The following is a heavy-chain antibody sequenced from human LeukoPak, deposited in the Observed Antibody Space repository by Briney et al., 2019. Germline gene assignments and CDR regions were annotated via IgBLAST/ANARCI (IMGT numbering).Heavy chain of an antibody. D-gene: IGHD3-10*01. Sequence: GGSLRLSCAASGFTFSSYAMHWVRQAPGKGLEWVALISYDGSNKYYADSVKGRFTISRDNSKNTLYLQMNSLRAEDTAVYYCARDRGYAFDIWGQGTMVTVSS. CDR2: ISYDGSNK. J-gene: IGHJ3*02. V-gene: IGHV3-30-3*01. CDR1: GFTFSSYA. CDR3: ARDRGYAFDI.